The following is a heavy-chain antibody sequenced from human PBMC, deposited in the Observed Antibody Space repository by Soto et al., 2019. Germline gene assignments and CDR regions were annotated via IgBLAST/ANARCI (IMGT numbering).Heavy chain of an antibody. Sequence: GGSLRLSCAASGFSFSDYGMSWVRQAPGKGLEWVSVISESGGSTHYADSVRGRFTVSRDNSKNSLSLRMNSLRDEDTAVYFCAKRSPYSSGWYSPIFDYWGQGALVTVSS. V-gene: IGHV3-23*01. D-gene: IGHD6-13*01. CDR1: GFSFSDYG. CDR3: AKRSPYSSGWYSPIFDY. CDR2: ISESGGST. J-gene: IGHJ4*02.